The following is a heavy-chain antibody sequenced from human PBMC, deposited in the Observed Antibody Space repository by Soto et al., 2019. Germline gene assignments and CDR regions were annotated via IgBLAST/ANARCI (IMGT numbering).Heavy chain of an antibody. CDR2: IIPIFGKV. CDR1: GGTFRTYA. D-gene: IGHD6-19*01. Sequence: QVQLLQSGAEVKKPGSSVRVSCEASGGTFRTYAISWVRQAPGQGLEWMGEIIPIFGKVNYAQKFQGRVTITADAYTTPVYMDLRSLTSEDTAVYYCAKGAVAGTPTSYYYYGMDVWGQGTTVTVS. CDR3: AKGAVAGTPTSYYYYGMDV. J-gene: IGHJ6*02. V-gene: IGHV1-69*12.